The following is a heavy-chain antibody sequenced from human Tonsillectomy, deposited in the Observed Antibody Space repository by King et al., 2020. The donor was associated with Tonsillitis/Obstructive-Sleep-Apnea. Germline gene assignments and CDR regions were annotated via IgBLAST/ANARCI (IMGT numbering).Heavy chain of an antibody. V-gene: IGHV3-30*04. J-gene: IGHJ4*02. D-gene: IGHD1-26*01. CDR2: IAYDGRNR. CDR1: GFTFSSYA. CDR3: ARLRVGATN. Sequence: VQLVESGGGVVQPERSLRLSCEASGFTFSSYAMHWVRQAPGKGLEWVAVIAYDGRNRFYADSVKGRFTISRDNSKNTLYLQMSSLRAEDTSVYYCARLRVGATNWGQGTLVTVSP.